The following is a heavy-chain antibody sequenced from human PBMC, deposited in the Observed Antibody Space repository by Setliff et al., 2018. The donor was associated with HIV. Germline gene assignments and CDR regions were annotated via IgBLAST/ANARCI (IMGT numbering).Heavy chain of an antibody. CDR3: ARKYYYDSSGYYSFDY. CDR2: ISPSGGST. Sequence: GSLSLSCAASGFTFSSYAMSWVRQAPGKGLEWVSAISPSGGSTYYADSVRGRFTISRDNSKNTLYLRMNSLRAEDTALYYCARKYYYDSSGYYSFDYWGQGALVTVSA. CDR1: GFTFSSYA. V-gene: IGHV3-23*01. D-gene: IGHD3-22*01. J-gene: IGHJ4*02.